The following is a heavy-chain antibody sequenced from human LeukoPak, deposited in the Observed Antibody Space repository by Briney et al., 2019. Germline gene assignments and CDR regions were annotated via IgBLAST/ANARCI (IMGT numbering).Heavy chain of an antibody. V-gene: IGHV1-8*01. CDR1: GYTFTSYD. J-gene: IGHJ3*02. Sequence: ASVKVSCKASGYTFTSYDINWVRQATGQGVEGMGWMNPNSGNTGYAQKFQGRVTMTRNTSISPAYMELSSLRSEDTAVYYCARGHRVLRFLGWLEGAFDIWGQGTMATVSS. D-gene: IGHD3-3*01. CDR2: MNPNSGNT. CDR3: ARGHRVLRFLGWLEGAFDI.